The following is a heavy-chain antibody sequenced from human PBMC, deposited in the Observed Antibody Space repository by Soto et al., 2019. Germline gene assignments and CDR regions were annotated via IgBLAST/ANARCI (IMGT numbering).Heavy chain of an antibody. CDR3: AKIPLYDSSGYYYASDV. D-gene: IGHD3-22*01. Sequence: SGGSLRLSCAASGFTFGSYAMSWVRQAPGKGLEWVSAISGSGGSTYYADSVKGRFTISRDNSKNTLYLQMNSLRAEDTAVYYCAKIPLYDSSGYYYASDVWGQGTTVTVSS. CDR2: ISGSGGST. V-gene: IGHV3-23*01. CDR1: GFTFGSYA. J-gene: IGHJ6*02.